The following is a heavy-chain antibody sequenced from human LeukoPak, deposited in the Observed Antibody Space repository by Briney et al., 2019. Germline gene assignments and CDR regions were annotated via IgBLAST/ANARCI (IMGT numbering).Heavy chain of an antibody. D-gene: IGHD3-9*01. CDR3: ARRGSIFEDSEWRTAFDL. CDR2: INHSGST. V-gene: IGHV4-39*07. J-gene: IGHJ3*01. CDR1: GASISSSTDY. Sequence: SETLSLTCTVSGASISSSTDYWGWIRQPPGTGLEWIGEINHSGSTNYNPSLKSRVTISVDTSKNQFSLKLSSVTAADTAVYYCARRGSIFEDSEWRTAFDLWGQGTMVIVSS.